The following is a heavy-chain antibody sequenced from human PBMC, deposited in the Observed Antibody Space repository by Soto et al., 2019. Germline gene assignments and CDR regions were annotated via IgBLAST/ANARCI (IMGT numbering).Heavy chain of an antibody. Sequence: ETLSLTRSVSGDSITTNGYYWGWIRKPPGKGLQWIGNVYWTGSTFSHPSLTSRVFISVDTSKNEFSLRLTSVTAADTAVYYCARSHYTYGLLIDYWGPGTLVTGSS. J-gene: IGHJ4*02. CDR1: GDSITTNGYY. V-gene: IGHV4-39*01. D-gene: IGHD2-8*01. CDR3: ARSHYTYGLLIDY. CDR2: VYWTGST.